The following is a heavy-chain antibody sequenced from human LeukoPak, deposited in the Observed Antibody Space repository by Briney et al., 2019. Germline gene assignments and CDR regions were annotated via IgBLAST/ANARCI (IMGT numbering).Heavy chain of an antibody. V-gene: IGHV3-23*01. J-gene: IGHJ4*02. CDR1: GFTFSSYA. CDR3: VRDGDAYDFDL. Sequence: GGSLRLSCAASGFTFSSYAMSWVRQAPGKGLEWVSATSGSGGSTYYADSVKGRFTISRDNSKNTLYLQMNSLRAEDTAIYYCVRDGDAYDFDLWGQGILVTVSS. D-gene: IGHD5-12*01. CDR2: TSGSGGST.